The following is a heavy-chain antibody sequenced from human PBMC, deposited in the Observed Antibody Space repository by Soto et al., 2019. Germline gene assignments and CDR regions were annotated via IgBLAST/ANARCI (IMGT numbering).Heavy chain of an antibody. J-gene: IGHJ5*02. CDR3: ARDDDPYYDFLSGYNKKENWFYP. V-gene: IGHV1-46*01. CDR2: INPSGGST. CDR1: GYTFTSYY. D-gene: IGHD3-3*01. Sequence: ATVKVSCKASGYTFTSYYMHWVRQASGQRLERMGIINPSGGSTSYAQKFQGRVTMTRDTSTSTVYMELSSLRSEDTAVYYCARDDDPYYDFLSGYNKKENWFYPWGQGNLVTVSS.